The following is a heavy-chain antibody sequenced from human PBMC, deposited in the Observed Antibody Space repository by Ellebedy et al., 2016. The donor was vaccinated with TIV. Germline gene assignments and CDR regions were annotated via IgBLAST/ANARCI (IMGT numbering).Heavy chain of an antibody. D-gene: IGHD3-22*01. Sequence: GESMKISXEVSGYRFTMFWIGWVRQVPGRGLEWMGIIHPGDSDTRYSPSFQGQVTISADKSINTAYLQWSSLRASDTAVYFCARPKDSTGHYILYWGQGTLVTVSS. CDR2: IHPGDSDT. CDR3: ARPKDSTGHYILY. CDR1: GYRFTMFW. J-gene: IGHJ4*02. V-gene: IGHV5-51*01.